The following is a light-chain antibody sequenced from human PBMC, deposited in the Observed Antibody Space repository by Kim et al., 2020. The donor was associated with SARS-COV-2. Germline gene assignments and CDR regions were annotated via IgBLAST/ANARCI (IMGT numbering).Light chain of an antibody. J-gene: IGKJ2*01. CDR2: AAS. Sequence: DIQMTQSPSSVSASVGDRVTITCRASEGISYYLAWFQQKPGKAPESLIYAASNLQSGVPSRFRGSGSGTDFILTINIVQPEDFATYYCQQYDSYPYTFGQGTKLEIK. V-gene: IGKV1-16*01. CDR3: QQYDSYPYT. CDR1: EGISYY.